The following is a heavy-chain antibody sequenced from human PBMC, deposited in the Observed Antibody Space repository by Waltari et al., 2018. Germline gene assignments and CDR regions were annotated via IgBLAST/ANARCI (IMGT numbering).Heavy chain of an antibody. J-gene: IGHJ4*02. V-gene: IGHV1-2*02. D-gene: IGHD1-26*01. Sequence: QVHLVQSGAEVKEPGASVKVSCKASGDTFADSYRHWVRQAPGQGLEWMGSSDPHRGGTKYAQKFQGRITMPRDTSISTTYMELTGLRSDDTAVYYCTRGPGIVGTTMPCDYWGQGTLVTVSS. CDR2: SDPHRGGT. CDR1: GDTFADSY. CDR3: TRGPGIVGTTMPCDY.